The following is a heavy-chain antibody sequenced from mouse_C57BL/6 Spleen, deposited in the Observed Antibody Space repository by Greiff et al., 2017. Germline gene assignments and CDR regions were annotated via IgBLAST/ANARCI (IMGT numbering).Heavy chain of an antibody. CDR3: AREDITTGVAHLDY. CDR1: GYTFTSYW. D-gene: IGHD1-1*01. CDR2: IDPSDSET. V-gene: IGHV1-52*01. Sequence: QVQLQQPGAELVRPGSSVKLSCKASGYTFTSYWMPWVKQRPIQGLEWIGNIDPSDSETNYNKKFKDKATLTVDKSSSTAYMQLSSLTSEDSAVYYCAREDITTGVAHLDYWGQGTTLTVSS. J-gene: IGHJ2*01.